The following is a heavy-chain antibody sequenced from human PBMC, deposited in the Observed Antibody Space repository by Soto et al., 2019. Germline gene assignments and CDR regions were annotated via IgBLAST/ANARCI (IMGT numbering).Heavy chain of an antibody. V-gene: IGHV3-30-3*01. Sequence: GGSLRLSCVASGFTFDTYPMHWVRRAPGKGLDWVAVIGHDGTSTAYRDSVKDRFTISRDNSKKTLYLQMNSLRAEDTAVYYCAREDTSSGYAGTFHHWGQGTLVTVSS. CDR3: AREDTSSGYAGTFHH. CDR2: IGHDGTST. CDR1: GFTFDTYP. D-gene: IGHD3-22*01. J-gene: IGHJ1*01.